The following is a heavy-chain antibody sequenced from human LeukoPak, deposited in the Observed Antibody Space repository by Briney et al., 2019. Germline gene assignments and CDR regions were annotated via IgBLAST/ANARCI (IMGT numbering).Heavy chain of an antibody. Sequence: GGSLRLSCAASGFTFNSYSMNWVRQGPGKGLEWISYISSSSTTTHYADSVKGRFTISRDSARNSLYLQMNNLTAEDTAVYYCARDLKAYSSSGGVDYWGQGTLVTVSS. CDR3: ARDLKAYSSSGGVDY. V-gene: IGHV3-48*01. CDR2: ISSSSTTT. CDR1: GFTFNSYS. D-gene: IGHD6-13*01. J-gene: IGHJ4*02.